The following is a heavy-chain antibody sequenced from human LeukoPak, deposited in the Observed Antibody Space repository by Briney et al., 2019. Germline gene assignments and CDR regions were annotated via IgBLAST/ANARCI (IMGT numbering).Heavy chain of an antibody. CDR1: GGSIRNSSHY. Sequence: TSETLSLTCTVSGGSIRNSSHYWGWIRQPPGKGLEWIGSMYYSGRTYYNPSLKSRVTISVDTSKNQFSLKLSSVTAADTAVYYCARAPRSGSYYSYWGQGTLVTVSS. J-gene: IGHJ4*02. CDR2: MYYSGRT. V-gene: IGHV4-39*01. D-gene: IGHD1-26*01. CDR3: ARAPRSGSYYSY.